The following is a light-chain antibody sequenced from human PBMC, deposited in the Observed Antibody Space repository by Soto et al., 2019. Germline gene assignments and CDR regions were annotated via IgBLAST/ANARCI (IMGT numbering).Light chain of an antibody. CDR3: QSYDSGLNMSV. CDR1: SSNIGADYD. Sequence: QSVLTQPPSVSGAPGQRVTISCTGSSSNIGADYDVHWYQRLPGTAPKLLIYANNNRPSGVPDRFSGSKSGTSASLAITGLQAEDEADYYCQSYDSGLNMSVFGGGTKLTVL. V-gene: IGLV1-40*01. J-gene: IGLJ2*01. CDR2: ANN.